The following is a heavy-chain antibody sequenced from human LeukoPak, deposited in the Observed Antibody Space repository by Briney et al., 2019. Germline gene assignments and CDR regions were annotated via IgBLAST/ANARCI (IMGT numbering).Heavy chain of an antibody. Sequence: ASVKVSCTVSGYTLTELSMHWVRQAPGKGLEWMGGLDPEDGETIYAQKFQGRVTMTEDTSTDTAYMELSSLRSEDTAVYYCATDQDYDSSFDYWGQGTLVTVSS. CDR2: LDPEDGET. J-gene: IGHJ4*02. D-gene: IGHD3-22*01. V-gene: IGHV1-24*01. CDR3: ATDQDYDSSFDY. CDR1: GYTLTELS.